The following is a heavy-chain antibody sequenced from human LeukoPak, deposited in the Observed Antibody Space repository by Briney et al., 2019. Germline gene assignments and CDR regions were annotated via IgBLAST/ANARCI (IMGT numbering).Heavy chain of an antibody. J-gene: IGHJ5*02. Sequence: SETLSLTCTVSGGSISSSNYYWGWIRQPPGKGLEWIGSIYDSGSTYYNPFLKSRVTISVDTSKNQSSLKLSSVTAADTAVYYCARLDGYCSGRSCYSVSFVDPWGQGTLVTVSS. D-gene: IGHD2-15*01. CDR1: GGSISSSNYY. V-gene: IGHV4-39*01. CDR2: IYDSGST. CDR3: ARLDGYCSGRSCYSVSFVDP.